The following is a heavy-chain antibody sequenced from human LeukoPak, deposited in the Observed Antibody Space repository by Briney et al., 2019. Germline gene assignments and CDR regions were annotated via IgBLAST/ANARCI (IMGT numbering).Heavy chain of an antibody. Sequence: ASVKVSCKASGYSFTGYYMHWVRQAPGQGLEWMGWINPNSGGTKYAQKFKGRVTMTRDTSISTVYMEMSRLRYDDTAVYYCARDDNYGIFVNVDYWGQGTLVTVSS. CDR1: GYSFTGYY. J-gene: IGHJ4*02. CDR3: ARDDNYGIFVNVDY. D-gene: IGHD4-11*01. V-gene: IGHV1-2*02. CDR2: INPNSGGT.